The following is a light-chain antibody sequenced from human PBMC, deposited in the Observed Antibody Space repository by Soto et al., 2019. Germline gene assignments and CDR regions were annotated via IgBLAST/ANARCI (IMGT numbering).Light chain of an antibody. J-gene: IGKJ4*01. Sequence: EIVLTQSPGTLSLSTRERATLTCRASQSVSSSYLAWYQQKPGQATSLLIYGTSSRATVIPDRFSGSGSGTDFTLTISRLEPEDFAVYYCQQYGSSPRVTFGGGTKEAIK. V-gene: IGKV3-20*01. CDR1: QSVSSSY. CDR2: GTS. CDR3: QQYGSSPRVT.